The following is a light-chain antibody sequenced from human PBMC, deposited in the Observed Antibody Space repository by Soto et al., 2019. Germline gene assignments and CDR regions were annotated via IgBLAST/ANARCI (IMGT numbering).Light chain of an antibody. J-gene: IGKJ1*01. Sequence: DVQMTQSPSCLSGCVGDRVTITCQASQDIRKYLTWYKQRPGKAPKLLIYDASTLESGVPSRFSGGGSGTEFTLTINNMKPDDLATYICQQYKSYSTFGRGTKVDI. V-gene: IGKV1-5*01. CDR1: QDIRKY. CDR2: DAS. CDR3: QQYKSYST.